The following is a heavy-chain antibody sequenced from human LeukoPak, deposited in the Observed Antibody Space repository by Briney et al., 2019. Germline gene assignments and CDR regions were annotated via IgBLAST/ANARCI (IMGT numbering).Heavy chain of an antibody. Sequence: PGGSLRLSCAVSGFTFSSYWMHWVRQAPGKGLVWVSGINSDGSSTTYADSVKGRFTVPRDNAKNTLYLQMNSLRAEDTALYYCAKDITDVVVPAAPFDYWGQGTLVTVSS. CDR2: INSDGSST. V-gene: IGHV3-74*01. D-gene: IGHD2-2*01. CDR3: AKDITDVVVPAAPFDY. CDR1: GFTFSSYW. J-gene: IGHJ4*02.